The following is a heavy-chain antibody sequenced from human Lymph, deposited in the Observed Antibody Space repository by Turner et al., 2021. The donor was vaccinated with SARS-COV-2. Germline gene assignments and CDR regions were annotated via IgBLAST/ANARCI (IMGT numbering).Heavy chain of an antibody. CDR3: ARVGPGGFDY. D-gene: IGHD2-15*01. CDR1: GYTFTSYY. CDR2: IIPSGEST. Sequence: QVQLVPFGAEVMKPGASVKVSCKAAGYTFTSYYMHLVRQAHGPGLEWMGLIIPSGESTSYAHKFQGRVTITRDTTTNKVYMEQCGLSSEDTAGYDCARVGPGGFDYWGQGTPVTVSS. J-gene: IGHJ4*02. V-gene: IGHV1-46*01.